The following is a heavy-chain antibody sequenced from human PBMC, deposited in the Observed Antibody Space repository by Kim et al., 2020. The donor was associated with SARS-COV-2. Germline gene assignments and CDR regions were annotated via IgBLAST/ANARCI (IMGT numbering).Heavy chain of an antibody. CDR1: GYTFTSYD. CDR2: MNPNSGNT. Sequence: ASVKVSCKASGYTFTSYDINWVRQATGQGLEWMGWMNPNSGNTGYAQKFQGRVTMTRNTSISTAYMELSSLRSEDTAVYYCARAYCSGGSCYSVANYYYYGMDVWGQGTTVTVSS. D-gene: IGHD2-15*01. CDR3: ARAYCSGGSCYSVANYYYYGMDV. V-gene: IGHV1-8*01. J-gene: IGHJ6*02.